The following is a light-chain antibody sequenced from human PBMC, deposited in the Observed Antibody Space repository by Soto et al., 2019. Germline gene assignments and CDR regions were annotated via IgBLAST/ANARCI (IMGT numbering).Light chain of an antibody. CDR2: LNSDGSH. V-gene: IGLV4-69*01. CDR3: QTWGTYVV. J-gene: IGLJ2*01. CDR1: SGHSSYA. Sequence: QLVLTQSPSASASLGSSVKLTCTLSSGHSSYAIAWHQQQPEKGPRYFMKLNSDGSHSKGDGIPDRFSGSSSGAERYLTISSLQSEDEADYYCQTWGTYVVFGGGTQMTVL.